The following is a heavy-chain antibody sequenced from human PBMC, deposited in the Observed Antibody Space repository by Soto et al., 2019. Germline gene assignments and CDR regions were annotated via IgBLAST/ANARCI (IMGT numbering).Heavy chain of an antibody. V-gene: IGHV3-30*18. CDR2: VSYDGNNK. D-gene: IGHD3-22*01. Sequence: SLRLSCAASGFTFSNYGMHWVRQAPGKGLEWVAVVSYDGNNKYYADSVKGRFTISRDNSKNTLYLQMSSLRADDTAVYYCAKESSAYNYFDYWGQGTQVTVS. J-gene: IGHJ4*02. CDR1: GFTFSNYG. CDR3: AKESSAYNYFDY.